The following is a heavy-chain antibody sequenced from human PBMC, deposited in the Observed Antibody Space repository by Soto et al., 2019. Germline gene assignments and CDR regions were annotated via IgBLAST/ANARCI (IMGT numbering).Heavy chain of an antibody. J-gene: IGHJ6*02. D-gene: IGHD2-21*01. CDR3: AVCGGNMPPYPYTGLDV. V-gene: IGHV1-46*01. Sequence: QDQLVQSGAEVKKPGASVKVSCEASGYIFTNYWISWVRLDPGQGLEWMGIIDPSRGSTTYAPKFQGRITMTRDTAAYTAYMELSSLRSEDTAVYYCAVCGGNMPPYPYTGLDVWGQGTTVIVSS. CDR1: GYIFTNYW. CDR2: IDPSRGST.